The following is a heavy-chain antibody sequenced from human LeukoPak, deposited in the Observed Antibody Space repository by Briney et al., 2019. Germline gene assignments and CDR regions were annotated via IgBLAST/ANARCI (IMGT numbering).Heavy chain of an antibody. CDR2: INSDGSST. D-gene: IGHD6-13*01. J-gene: IGHJ5*02. Sequence: GGSLRLSCAASGFTFSSYWMHWVRQAPGKGLVWVSRINSDGSSTSYADSVKGRFTISRDNAKNTLYLQMNSLRAEDTAVYYCARESTAAGRDYNWFDPWGQGTLVTVSS. V-gene: IGHV3-74*01. CDR3: ARESTAAGRDYNWFDP. CDR1: GFTFSSYW.